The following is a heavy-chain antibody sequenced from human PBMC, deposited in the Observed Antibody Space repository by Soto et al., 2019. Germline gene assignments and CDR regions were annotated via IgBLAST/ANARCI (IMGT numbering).Heavy chain of an antibody. J-gene: IGHJ4*02. V-gene: IGHV3-11*06. CDR3: ARSGDNYNRLDY. CDR2: SSNSGTFS. D-gene: IGHD1-1*01. Sequence: GGSLRLSCEGSGFTFSDYYISWIRQAPGKGLEWISYSSNSGTFSRYADSVKGRFSISRDNTKNWLYLQMNSLRAEDTAVYYCARSGDNYNRLDYWGQGTPVTVSS. CDR1: GFTFSDYY.